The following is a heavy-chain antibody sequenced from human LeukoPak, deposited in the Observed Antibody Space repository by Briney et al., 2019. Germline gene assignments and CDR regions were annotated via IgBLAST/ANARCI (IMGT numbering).Heavy chain of an antibody. J-gene: IGHJ2*01. V-gene: IGHV3-9*01. CDR1: GFTFDDYG. CDR3: AKDGRGSGSYLDWYFDL. Sequence: GRSLRLSCAASGFTFDDYGMHWVRQAPGKGLEWVSGISWNSGSIGYADSVKGRFTISRDNAKNSLYLQMNSLRAEDTALYYCAKDGRGSGSYLDWYFDLWGRGTLVTVSS. D-gene: IGHD3-10*01. CDR2: ISWNSGSI.